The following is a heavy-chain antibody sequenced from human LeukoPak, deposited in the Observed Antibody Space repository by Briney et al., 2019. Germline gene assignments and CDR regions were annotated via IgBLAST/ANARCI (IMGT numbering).Heavy chain of an antibody. CDR2: IYYSGST. J-gene: IGHJ4*02. CDR1: GGSISSSSYY. V-gene: IGHV4-39*01. D-gene: IGHD1-7*01. Sequence: SETLSLTCTVSGGSISSSSYYWGWIRQPPGKGLEWIGSIYYSGSTYYNPSLKSRVTISVDTSENQFSLKLSSVTAADTAVYYCARSGGYNWNSGYYWGQGTLVTVSS. CDR3: ARSGGYNWNSGYY.